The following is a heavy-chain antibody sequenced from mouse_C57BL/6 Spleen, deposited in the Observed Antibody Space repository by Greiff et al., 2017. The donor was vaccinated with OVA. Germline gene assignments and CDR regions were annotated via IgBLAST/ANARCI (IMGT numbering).Heavy chain of an antibody. CDR3: TRGDYDWFAY. Sequence: EVKLVESGEGLVKPGGSLKLSCAASGFTFSSYAMSWVRQTPEKRLEWVAYISSGGDYIYYADTVKGRFTISRDNARNTLYLQMSSVKSEDTAMYYCTRGDYDWFAYWGQGTLVTVSA. J-gene: IGHJ3*01. D-gene: IGHD2-4*01. V-gene: IGHV5-9-1*02. CDR1: GFTFSSYA. CDR2: ISSGGDYI.